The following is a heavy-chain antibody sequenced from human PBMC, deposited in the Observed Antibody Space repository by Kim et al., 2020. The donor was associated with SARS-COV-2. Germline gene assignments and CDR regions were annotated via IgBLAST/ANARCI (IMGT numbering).Heavy chain of an antibody. D-gene: IGHD3-10*01. J-gene: IGHJ4*02. Sequence: NPSLKSRVTMSVDTSKNQFSLKLSSVTAADTAVYYCARDKSGSGRGAFDYWGQGTLVTVSS. V-gene: IGHV4-31*02. CDR3: ARDKSGSGRGAFDY.